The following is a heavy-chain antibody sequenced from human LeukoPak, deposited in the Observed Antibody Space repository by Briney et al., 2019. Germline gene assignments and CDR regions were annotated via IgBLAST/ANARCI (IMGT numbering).Heavy chain of an antibody. D-gene: IGHD4-11*01. CDR1: GFTFSSYA. V-gene: IGHV3-30*04. J-gene: IGHJ3*02. CDR3: ARVLTTQNAFDI. CDR2: ISYDGGNK. Sequence: GGSLRVSCAASGFTFSSYAMHWVRQAPGKGLEWVAFISYDGGNKYYEDPVKGLFTISRDNSKSTLYLQMNSLSAEDTAVYYCARVLTTQNAFDIWGQGTMVTVSS.